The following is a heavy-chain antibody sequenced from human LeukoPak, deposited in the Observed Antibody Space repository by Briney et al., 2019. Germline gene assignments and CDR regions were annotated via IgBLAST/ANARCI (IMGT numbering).Heavy chain of an antibody. V-gene: IGHV3-23*01. CDR2: ISGSGGST. Sequence: GGSLKLSCAASGFTFSSYAMSWFGQAPGKGLEWVSAISGSGGSTYYADSVKGRFTISRDNSKNTLYLQMNSLGAEDTAVYYCAKGYILSYYYDSSGYFDYWGQGTLVTVSS. CDR3: AKGYILSYYYDSSGYFDY. J-gene: IGHJ4*02. D-gene: IGHD3-22*01. CDR1: GFTFSSYA.